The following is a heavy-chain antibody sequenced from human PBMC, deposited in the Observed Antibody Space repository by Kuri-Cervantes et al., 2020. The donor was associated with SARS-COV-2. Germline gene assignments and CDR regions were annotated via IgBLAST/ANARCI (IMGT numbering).Heavy chain of an antibody. Sequence: SETLSLTCTVSGGSISSGYYWSWIRQPPGKGLEWIGHIYYDGSTNYKTSLKGRVTISLDTSKNQFSLKVDSVTAADTAVYYCARASTSFDDWGHGTLVTVSS. CDR3: ARASTSFDD. V-gene: IGHV4-59*01. J-gene: IGHJ4*01. CDR1: GGSISSGYY. CDR2: IYYDGST.